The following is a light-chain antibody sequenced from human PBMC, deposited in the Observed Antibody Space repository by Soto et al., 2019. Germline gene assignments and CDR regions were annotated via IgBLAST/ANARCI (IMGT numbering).Light chain of an antibody. CDR1: QSLTNSF. Sequence: EIVLTQSPGTLSLSPGERATLSCRASQSLTNSFIAWYQQKPGQAPRLLIYDTSSRATGIPDRFSGTGSETDFTLTINRLEPEDFAVYYCQQYENSPITFGQGTRLEI. J-gene: IGKJ5*01. CDR2: DTS. V-gene: IGKV3-20*01. CDR3: QQYENSPIT.